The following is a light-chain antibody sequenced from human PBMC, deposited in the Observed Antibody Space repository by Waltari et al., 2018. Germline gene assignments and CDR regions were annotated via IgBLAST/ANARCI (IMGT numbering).Light chain of an antibody. V-gene: IGKV1-6*01. Sequence: AIQMTQSPSSLSASVGDRVTITFRESQGIRNDLGWYQQRPGKAPKLLIYGSSTLQSGVPSRFSGSGFGTDFTLTINSLQPEDFATYYCLQDYSYPWTFGQGTKVEIK. CDR3: LQDYSYPWT. CDR1: QGIRND. J-gene: IGKJ1*01. CDR2: GSS.